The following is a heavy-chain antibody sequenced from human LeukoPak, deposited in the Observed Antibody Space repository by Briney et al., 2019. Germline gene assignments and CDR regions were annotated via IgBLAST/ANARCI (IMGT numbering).Heavy chain of an antibody. J-gene: IGHJ4*02. V-gene: IGHV3-21*01. Sequence: PGGSLRLSCAASGFTFSSYTMNWVRQAPGKGPEWVSSISSSGSNIFYADSVKGRFTISRDNAKNSLDLQMNSLRAEDTAVYYCARDPYYYDSSGFSYYFDYWGQGTLVTVS. CDR2: ISSSGSNI. CDR1: GFTFSSYT. D-gene: IGHD3-22*01. CDR3: ARDPYYYDSSGFSYYFDY.